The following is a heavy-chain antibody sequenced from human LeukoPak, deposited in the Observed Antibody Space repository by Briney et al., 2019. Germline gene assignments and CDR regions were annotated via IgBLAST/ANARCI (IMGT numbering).Heavy chain of an antibody. D-gene: IGHD3-16*01. Sequence: SGGSLRLSCAVSGLRFGSDWMSWVRQAPRKGLEWVANISPDGSEKFYVDAVKVRFIISRDNGKNSLYLQSNSLRADDTAVYYCARYYDPPVGDAFDLWGQGTMVTVSS. CDR3: ARYYDPPVGDAFDL. CDR2: ISPDGSEK. CDR1: GLRFGSDW. J-gene: IGHJ3*01. V-gene: IGHV3-7*01.